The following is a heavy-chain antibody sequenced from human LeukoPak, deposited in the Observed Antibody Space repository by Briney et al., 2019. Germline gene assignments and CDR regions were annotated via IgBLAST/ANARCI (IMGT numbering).Heavy chain of an antibody. CDR2: IKQDGSET. Sequence: GGSLRLSCAASGFTFSFSWMSLVRQAPGKGLEWVANIKQDGSETYYMDSVKGRFTVSRDNSKNSLYLQMDSLTAEDTAVYYCARYREATGTSRAFHIWGQGAMVTVSS. CDR1: GFTFSFSW. CDR3: ARYREATGTSRAFHI. V-gene: IGHV3-7*01. D-gene: IGHD6-13*01. J-gene: IGHJ3*02.